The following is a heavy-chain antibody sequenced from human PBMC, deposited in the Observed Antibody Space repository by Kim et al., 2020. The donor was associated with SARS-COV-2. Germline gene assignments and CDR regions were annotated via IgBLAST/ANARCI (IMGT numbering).Heavy chain of an antibody. CDR1: GFTFSSYW. V-gene: IGHV3-74*01. D-gene: IGHD6-19*01. J-gene: IGHJ4*02. CDR3: ARAPYSSGWYFMRTEASVDHFDY. Sequence: GGSLRLSCAASGFTFSSYWMHWVRQAPGKGLVWVSRINSDGSSTSYADSVKGRFTISRDNAKNTLYLQMNSLRAEDTAVYYCARAPYSSGWYFMRTEASVDHFDYWGQGTLVTVSS. CDR2: INSDGSST.